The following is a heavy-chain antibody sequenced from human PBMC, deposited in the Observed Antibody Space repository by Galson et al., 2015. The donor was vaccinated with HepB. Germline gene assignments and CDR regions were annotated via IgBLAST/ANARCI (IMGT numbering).Heavy chain of an antibody. J-gene: IGHJ6*03. D-gene: IGHD3-10*01. CDR3: ARNRITMVQPKGGYEPYYYYMDV. V-gene: IGHV1-69*13. Sequence: SVKVSCKASGGTFSRYAISWVRQAPGQGLEWMGGIIPIFGTANYAQKFQGRVTITADESTSTAYMELRSLRSDDTAVYYCARNRITMVQPKGGYEPYYYYMDVWGKGTTVTVSS. CDR2: IIPIFGTA. CDR1: GGTFSRYA.